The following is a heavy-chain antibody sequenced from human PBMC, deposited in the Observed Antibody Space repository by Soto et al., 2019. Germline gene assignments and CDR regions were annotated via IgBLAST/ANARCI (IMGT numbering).Heavy chain of an antibody. V-gene: IGHV4-39*01. CDR3: ARHEDGIDY. CDR2: IYYSGST. J-gene: IGHJ4*02. CDR1: GGSISSSSYY. Sequence: QLQLQESGPGLVKPSETLSLTCTVSGGSISSSSYYWGWIRQPPGKGLEWIGSIYYSGSTYYNPSLNSRVTISVDPSKHQFSLKLISVTAADPAVYYCARHEDGIDYWGQGTLVTFSS.